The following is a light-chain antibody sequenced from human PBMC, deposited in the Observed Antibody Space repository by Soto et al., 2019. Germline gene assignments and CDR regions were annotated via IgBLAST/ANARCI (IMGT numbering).Light chain of an antibody. CDR1: SSDVGDYNY. V-gene: IGLV2-14*01. CDR2: EVT. J-gene: IGLJ1*01. Sequence: QSVLTQPASVSGSPGQSITISCTGTSSDVGDYNYVSWYQQHPGKAPKLMIYEVTNRPSGGSNRFSGSKSGNTASLIISGLQADDESDYYCSSYTSRSTPMVFGTGTKVTVL. CDR3: SSYTSRSTPMV.